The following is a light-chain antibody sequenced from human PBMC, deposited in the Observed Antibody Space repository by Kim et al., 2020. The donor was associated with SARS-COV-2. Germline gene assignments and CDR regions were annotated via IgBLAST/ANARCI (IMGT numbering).Light chain of an antibody. CDR1: QSISSY. V-gene: IGKV3-11*01. Sequence: SPGERATLSCRASQSISSYLAWYQQQPGQAPRLLIYDASTRATGIPARFSGSGSGTDFTLTISSLEPEDFAVYYCQQRNDWPPVTFGGGTKVEIK. CDR3: QQRNDWPPVT. J-gene: IGKJ4*01. CDR2: DAS.